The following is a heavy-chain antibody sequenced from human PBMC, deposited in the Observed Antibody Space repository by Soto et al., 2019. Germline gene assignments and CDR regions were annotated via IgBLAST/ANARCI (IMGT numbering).Heavy chain of an antibody. CDR3: ARTTVTKSRDY. V-gene: IGHV3-23*01. Sequence: EVQLLESGGGLVQPGGSLRLSCAASGFNFSSYAMNWVRQAPGKGLEDVSSISAGGDGTYFADSVKGRFTISRDNSKNTLYLQRNSPRVEDTAVYYCARTTVTKSRDYWGQGTLVTVSS. D-gene: IGHD4-17*01. J-gene: IGHJ4*02. CDR1: GFNFSSYA. CDR2: ISAGGDGT.